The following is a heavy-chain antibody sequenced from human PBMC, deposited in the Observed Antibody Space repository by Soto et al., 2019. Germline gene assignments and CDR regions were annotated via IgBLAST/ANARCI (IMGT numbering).Heavy chain of an antibody. Sequence: SVKVSCKASGGTFSSYAISWVRQAPGQGLEWMGGIIPIFGTANYAQKFQGRVTITADESTSTAYMELSSLRSEDTAVYYCAKLVTTVVTGYYFGMDVWGQGTTVTVSS. V-gene: IGHV1-69*13. CDR1: GGTFSSYA. D-gene: IGHD4-17*01. J-gene: IGHJ6*02. CDR3: AKLVTTVVTGYYFGMDV. CDR2: IIPIFGTA.